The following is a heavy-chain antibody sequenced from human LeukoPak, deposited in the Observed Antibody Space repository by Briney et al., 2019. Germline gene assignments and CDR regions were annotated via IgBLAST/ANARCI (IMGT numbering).Heavy chain of an antibody. CDR3: AKDGDSGMFDP. Sequence: GRSLRLSCAASGFTFSSYGMHWVRQAPGKGLEWVAVISYDGSNKFYADSVKGRFTISRDNSKNTLYLQMNSLRAEDTAVYYCAKDGDSGMFDPWGQGTLVTVA. D-gene: IGHD1-26*01. J-gene: IGHJ5*02. CDR1: GFTFSSYG. CDR2: ISYDGSNK. V-gene: IGHV3-30*18.